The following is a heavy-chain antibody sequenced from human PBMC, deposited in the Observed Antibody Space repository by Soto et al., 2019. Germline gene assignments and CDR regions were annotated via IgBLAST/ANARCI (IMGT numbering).Heavy chain of an antibody. CDR2: IDPSDSQT. D-gene: IGHD3-22*01. Sequence: GDSLKISCKGSGYSFAGCWITWVRQKPGKGLEWMGRIDPSDSQTYYSPSFRGHVTISATKSITTVFLQWSSLRASDTAMYYCARQIYDSDTGPNFQYYFDSWGQGTPVTVSS. J-gene: IGHJ4*02. CDR3: ARQIYDSDTGPNFQYYFDS. V-gene: IGHV5-10-1*01. CDR1: GYSFAGCW.